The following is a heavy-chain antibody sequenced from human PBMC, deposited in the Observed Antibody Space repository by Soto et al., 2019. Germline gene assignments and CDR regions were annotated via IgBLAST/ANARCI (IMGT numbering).Heavy chain of an antibody. CDR1: GCTFTSYG. CDR2: ISAYNGNT. J-gene: IGHJ6*02. V-gene: IGHV1-18*04. Sequence: AASVKVSCKACGCTFTSYGISWVRQAPGQGLEWMGWISAYNGNTNYAQKLQGRVTMATDTSTSTAYMELRSLRSDDTAVYYCAREGRIRGVIIDVYYYYGMDVWGQGTTVTVSS. CDR3: AREGRIRGVIIDVYYYYGMDV. D-gene: IGHD3-10*01.